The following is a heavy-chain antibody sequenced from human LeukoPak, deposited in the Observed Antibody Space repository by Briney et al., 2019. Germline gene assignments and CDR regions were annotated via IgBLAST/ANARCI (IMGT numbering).Heavy chain of an antibody. V-gene: IGHV4-59*08. CDR3: ARSPPAKGFYYFDY. J-gene: IGHJ4*02. Sequence: SETLSLTCTVSGGSISSYYWSWIRQPPGKGLEWIGYIYYGGSTNYNPSLKSRVTISVDTSKNQFSLKLSSVTAADTAVYYCARSPPAKGFYYFDYWGQGTLVTVSS. CDR1: GGSISSYY. CDR2: IYYGGST.